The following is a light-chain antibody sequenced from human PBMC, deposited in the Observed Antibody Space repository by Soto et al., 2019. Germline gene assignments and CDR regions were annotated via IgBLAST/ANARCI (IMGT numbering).Light chain of an antibody. J-gene: IGKJ1*01. CDR3: QQYGSSRT. Sequence: EIVFTQSPGTLSFSPGERATLSCRASQSVSSSYLAWYQQKPGQAPRLLIYGASSRATGIPDRFSGSGSGTDFTLTISRLEPEGFAVYYCQQYGSSRTFGQGTKV. V-gene: IGKV3-20*01. CDR2: GAS. CDR1: QSVSSSY.